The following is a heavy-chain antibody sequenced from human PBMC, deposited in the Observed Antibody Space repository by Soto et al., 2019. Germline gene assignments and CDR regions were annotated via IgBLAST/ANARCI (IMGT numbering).Heavy chain of an antibody. D-gene: IGHD6-19*01. CDR1: GDSINSNYC. Sequence: QVQLQESGQGLVRPSGTLSLTCAVSGDSINSNYCWTWVRQPPGKGLEWIAEIYYSGGTSYNPSLKSRVTISMDKSKHQFSLNLTSVTAADTAMYYCARDTGWGLGYWGQGTLVTVSS. V-gene: IGHV4-4*02. J-gene: IGHJ4*02. CDR3: ARDTGWGLGY. CDR2: IYYSGGT.